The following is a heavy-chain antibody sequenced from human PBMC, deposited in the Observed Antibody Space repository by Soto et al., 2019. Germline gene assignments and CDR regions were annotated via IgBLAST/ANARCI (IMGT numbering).Heavy chain of an antibody. D-gene: IGHD3-10*01. V-gene: IGHV3-23*01. CDR1: GFTFSTYA. J-gene: IGHJ6*02. Sequence: EVQLLESGGGLVQPGGSLRLSCAASGFTFSTYAMSGFRRVQGKGLEWVSAIRGSGGSTYYADYVKGRFTISRDHSKNTMYLQMNSLRAEDTAVYYCATAAGPYGSGSYHVYYGMDVWCQGTTVTVSS. CDR2: IRGSGGST. CDR3: ATAAGPYGSGSYHVYYGMDV.